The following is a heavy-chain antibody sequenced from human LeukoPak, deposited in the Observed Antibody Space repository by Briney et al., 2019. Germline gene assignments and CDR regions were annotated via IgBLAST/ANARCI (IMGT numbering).Heavy chain of an antibody. Sequence: GGSLRLSCPASGFTFSSYAMSWVRQAPGKGLEWVSSISDSGSGTYYADSVKGRFTISRDNSKNTLYLQMNSLGAEDTAVYYCAKRTDTSGNRGGALDIWGQGTMVAVSS. V-gene: IGHV3-23*01. J-gene: IGHJ3*02. D-gene: IGHD3-22*01. CDR3: AKRTDTSGNRGGALDI. CDR1: GFTFSSYA. CDR2: ISDSGSGT.